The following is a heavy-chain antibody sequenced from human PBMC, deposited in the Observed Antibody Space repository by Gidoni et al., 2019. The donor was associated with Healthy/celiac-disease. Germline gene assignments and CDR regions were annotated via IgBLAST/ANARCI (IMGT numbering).Heavy chain of an antibody. J-gene: IGHJ5*02. Sequence: VQLLESAGGLVQPGGSLRLSCAASGFTFSSYAMSWVRQAPGKGLEWVSAISGSGGSTCYADSVKGRFTISRDNSKNTLYLQMNSLRAEDTAVYYCAKDPGGYCSGGSCYEWFDPWGQGTLVTVSS. CDR3: AKDPGGYCSGGSCYEWFDP. CDR1: GFTFSSYA. V-gene: IGHV3-23*01. D-gene: IGHD2-15*01. CDR2: ISGSGGST.